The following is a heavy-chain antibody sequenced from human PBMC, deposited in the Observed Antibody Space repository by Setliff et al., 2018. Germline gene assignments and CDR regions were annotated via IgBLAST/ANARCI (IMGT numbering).Heavy chain of an antibody. D-gene: IGHD4-4*01. CDR3: VREGVDSRSSTDYRYYMDV. Sequence: ASVKVSCKASGYTFTGYYMHWVRQAPGQGLEWMGWISAYNGNTNYAQKLQGRVTMTTDTSTSTAFMQLSSLRSEDTAVYYCVREGVDSRSSTDYRYYMDVWGKGTTVTVSS. J-gene: IGHJ6*03. V-gene: IGHV1-18*04. CDR2: ISAYNGNT. CDR1: GYTFTGYY.